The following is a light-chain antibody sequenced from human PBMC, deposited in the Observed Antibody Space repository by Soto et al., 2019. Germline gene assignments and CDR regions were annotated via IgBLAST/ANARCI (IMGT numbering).Light chain of an antibody. J-gene: IGKJ1*01. Sequence: DIQMTQSPSTLSASVGDRVTITCRASQSISSWLAWYQQKPGKATKLLIYKASSLESGVPSRFSGSGYGTEFTLTISSLQPDDFATYYCQQYNSYAWWTFGQGTKVEIK. CDR1: QSISSW. V-gene: IGKV1-5*03. CDR2: KAS. CDR3: QQYNSYAWWT.